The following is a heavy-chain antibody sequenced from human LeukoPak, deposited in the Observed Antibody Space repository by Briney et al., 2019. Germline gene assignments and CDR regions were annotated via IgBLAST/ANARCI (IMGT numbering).Heavy chain of an antibody. J-gene: IGHJ4*02. CDR3: ARDVGSGYYYFGVGDY. V-gene: IGHV3-30-3*01. D-gene: IGHD3-22*01. Sequence: GGSLRLPCAASGFTFSSYAMHWVRQAPGKGLEWVAVISYDGSNKYYADSVKGRFIISRDKSKNTLYLQMNSLRAEDTAVYYCARDVGSGYYYFGVGDYWGQGTLVTVSS. CDR1: GFTFSSYA. CDR2: ISYDGSNK.